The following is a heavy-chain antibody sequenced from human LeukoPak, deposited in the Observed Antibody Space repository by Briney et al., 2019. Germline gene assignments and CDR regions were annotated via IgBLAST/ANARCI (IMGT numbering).Heavy chain of an antibody. D-gene: IGHD2-15*01. Sequence: GGSLRLSCAASGFTFSSYSMNWVRQAPGKGLEWVSSISSSSSYIYYADSVKGRFTISRDNAKNSLYLQMNSLRAEDTAVYYYARDPTHAFCSGGSCYSHYFDYWGQGTLVTVSS. V-gene: IGHV3-21*01. CDR3: ARDPTHAFCSGGSCYSHYFDY. CDR1: GFTFSSYS. CDR2: ISSSSSYI. J-gene: IGHJ4*02.